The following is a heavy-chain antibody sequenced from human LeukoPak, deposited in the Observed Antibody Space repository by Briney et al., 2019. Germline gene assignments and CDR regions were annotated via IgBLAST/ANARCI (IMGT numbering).Heavy chain of an antibody. Sequence: GGSLRLSCAASGFTFSSYGMHWVRQAPGKGLEWVAVISYDGSNKYYADCVKGRFTISRDNSKNTLYLQINSLRAEDTAVYYCAKEGETYYYDKGCFDYWGQGTLVTVSS. V-gene: IGHV3-30*18. CDR3: AKEGETYYYDKGCFDY. D-gene: IGHD3-22*01. CDR2: ISYDGSNK. J-gene: IGHJ4*02. CDR1: GFTFSSYG.